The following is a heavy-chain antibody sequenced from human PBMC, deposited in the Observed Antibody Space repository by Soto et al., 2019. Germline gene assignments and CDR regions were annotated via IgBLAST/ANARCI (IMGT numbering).Heavy chain of an antibody. D-gene: IGHD4-17*01. CDR1: GFTFSTYS. CDR2: ISSRSDI. V-gene: IGHV3-21*04. CDR3: ARDLATVTNFDY. Sequence: LRLSCVGSGFTFSTYSINWVRQAPGKGLEWVSSISSRSDIYYADSVKGRFTISRDNAKNSLYLQMNSLRAEDTAVYYCARDLATVTNFDYWGQGTLVTVSS. J-gene: IGHJ4*02.